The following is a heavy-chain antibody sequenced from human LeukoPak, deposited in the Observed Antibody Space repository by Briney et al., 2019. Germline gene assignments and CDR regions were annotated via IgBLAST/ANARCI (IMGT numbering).Heavy chain of an antibody. V-gene: IGHV4-34*01. D-gene: IGHD2-15*01. CDR3: ARVLGDYYGMDV. CDR2: INHSGST. J-gene: IGHJ6*02. Sequence: SETLSLTCAVYGGSLGGYYWSWIRQPPGKGLEWIGEINHSGSTNYNPSLKSRVTISVDTSKNQFSLKLSSVTAADTAVYYCARVLGDYYGMDVWGQGTTVTVSS. CDR1: GGSLGGYY.